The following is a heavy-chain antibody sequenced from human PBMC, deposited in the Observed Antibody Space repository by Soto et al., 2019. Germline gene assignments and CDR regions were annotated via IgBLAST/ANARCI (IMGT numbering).Heavy chain of an antibody. J-gene: IGHJ6*02. CDR1: GGTFSTSA. CDR3: TRDKDRLQLGGNYYYILDV. V-gene: IGHV1-69*12. CDR2: IMPVFPTP. Sequence: QVQLVQSGAEVKKPGSSVKVSCKASGGTFSTSAISWVRQAPGQVLEWVGGIMPVFPTPDYPQNFHGRVTITADESTTTAYLEMTSLRPDDTAVYYCTRDKDRLQLGGNYYYILDVWGQGTAITVSS. D-gene: IGHD1-1*01.